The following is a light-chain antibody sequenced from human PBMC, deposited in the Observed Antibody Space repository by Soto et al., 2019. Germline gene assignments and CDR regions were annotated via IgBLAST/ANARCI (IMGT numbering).Light chain of an antibody. J-gene: IGKJ4*01. Sequence: IQLTQSPSFLSASVGDRVTITCRASQGISSYLAWYQQKPGKAPKLLIYGASALQGGVPSTFSGSGSGTEFTLTISSLQPEDFATYYCQQLNSYPLTFGGGTKVEIK. CDR2: GAS. CDR3: QQLNSYPLT. CDR1: QGISSY. V-gene: IGKV1-9*01.